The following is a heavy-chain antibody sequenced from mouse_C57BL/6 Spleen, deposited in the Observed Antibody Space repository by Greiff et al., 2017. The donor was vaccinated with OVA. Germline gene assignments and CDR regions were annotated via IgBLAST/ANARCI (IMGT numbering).Heavy chain of an antibody. Sequence: EVKLVESGGGLVQPGGSMKLSCVASGFTFSNYWMNWVRQSPEKGLEWVAQIRLKSDNYATHYAESVKGRFTISRDDSKSSVYLQMNNLRAEDTGIYYGSRMYYYGSSYSYFDYWGQGTTLTVSS. V-gene: IGHV6-3*01. CDR1: GFTFSNYW. CDR2: IRLKSDNYAT. J-gene: IGHJ2*01. D-gene: IGHD1-1*01. CDR3: SRMYYYGSSYSYFDY.